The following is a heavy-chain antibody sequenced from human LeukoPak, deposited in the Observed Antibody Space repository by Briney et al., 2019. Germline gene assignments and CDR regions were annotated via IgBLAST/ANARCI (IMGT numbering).Heavy chain of an antibody. CDR1: GFTFSSYS. CDR2: ISSSSTI. CDR3: AKARGYCSSTSCSKGGYFDY. V-gene: IGHV3-48*01. Sequence: GGSLRLSCAASGFTFSSYSMNWVRQAPGKGLEWVSYISSSSTIYYADSVKGRFTISRDNSKNTLYLQMNSLRAEDTAVYYCAKARGYCSSTSCSKGGYFDYWGQGTLVTVSS. D-gene: IGHD2-2*01. J-gene: IGHJ4*02.